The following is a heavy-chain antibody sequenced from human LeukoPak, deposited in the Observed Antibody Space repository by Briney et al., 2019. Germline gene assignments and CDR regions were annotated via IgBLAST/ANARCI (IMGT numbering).Heavy chain of an antibody. D-gene: IGHD2-21*02. V-gene: IGHV1-69*04. J-gene: IGHJ3*02. CDR3: AGDRPCGGDCYSNGNDAFDI. Sequence: ASVKVSCKASGGTFSSYAISWVRQAPGQGLEWMGRIIPILGIANYAQKFQGRVTITADKSTSTAYMELSSLRSEDTAVYYCAGDRPCGGDCYSNGNDAFDIWGQGTMVTVSS. CDR1: GGTFSSYA. CDR2: IIPILGIA.